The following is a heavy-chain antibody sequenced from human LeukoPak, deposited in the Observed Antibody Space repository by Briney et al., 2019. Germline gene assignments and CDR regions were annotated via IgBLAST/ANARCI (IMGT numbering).Heavy chain of an antibody. V-gene: IGHV4-31*03. CDR2: IYYSGST. Sequence: TSETLSLTCTVSGGSISSGGYYWSWIRQHPGKGLEWIGYIYYSGSTYYNPSLKGRVTISVDTSKNQFSLKLSSVTAADTAVYYCARTSSGYPRQYYFDYWGQGTLVTVSS. CDR1: GGSISSGGYY. J-gene: IGHJ4*02. CDR3: ARTSSGYPRQYYFDY. D-gene: IGHD3-22*01.